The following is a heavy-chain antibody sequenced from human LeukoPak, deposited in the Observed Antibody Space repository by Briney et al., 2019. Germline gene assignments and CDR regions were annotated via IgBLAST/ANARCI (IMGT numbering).Heavy chain of an antibody. V-gene: IGHV4-34*01. CDR3: ARGRTGYQLLPTKKDYSYYYVDV. Sequence: SETLSLTCAVYGGSFNDYYWNWIRQPPGTGLEWIGEINLRGSTNYNPSLKSRVTISVDTSKNQFSLKLRSVTAADRAVYYCARGRTGYQLLPTKKDYSYYYVDVWDKGTTVTVSS. J-gene: IGHJ6*03. D-gene: IGHD2-2*01. CDR2: INLRGST. CDR1: GGSFNDYY.